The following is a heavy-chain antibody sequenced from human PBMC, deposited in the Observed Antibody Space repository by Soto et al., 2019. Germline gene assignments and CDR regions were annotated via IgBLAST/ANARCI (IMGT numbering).Heavy chain of an antibody. CDR1: GGSISSSSYY. CDR3: ARTAGDCSGGSCYSASFDY. Sequence: SETLSLTCTVSGGSISSSSYYWGWIRQPPGKGLEWIGSIYYSGSTYYNPSLKSRVTISVDTSKNQFSLKLSSVTAADTAVYYCARTAGDCSGGSCYSASFDYWGQGTLVTVPQ. D-gene: IGHD2-15*01. J-gene: IGHJ4*02. CDR2: IYYSGST. V-gene: IGHV4-39*01.